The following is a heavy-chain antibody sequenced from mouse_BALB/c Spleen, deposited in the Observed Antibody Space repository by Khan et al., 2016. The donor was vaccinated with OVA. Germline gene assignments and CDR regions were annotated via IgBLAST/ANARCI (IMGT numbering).Heavy chain of an antibody. CDR2: INTYTGEP. V-gene: IGHV9-3-1*01. D-gene: IGHD2-14*01. J-gene: IGHJ4*01. CDR3: SRVGYNGTMDF. Sequence: QIQLVQSGPELKKPGETVQISCKASGFTFTNYGMHWVRQAPGKGLKWMGWINTYTGEPTFTDDFKGRFTFSLETSASTAYLQINSLKNEDTATYFRSRVGYNGTMDFWGQGTSGTVSA. CDR1: GFTFTNYG.